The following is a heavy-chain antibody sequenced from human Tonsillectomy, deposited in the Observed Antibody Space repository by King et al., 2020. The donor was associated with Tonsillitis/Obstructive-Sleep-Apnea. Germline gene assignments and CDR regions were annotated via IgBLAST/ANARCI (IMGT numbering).Heavy chain of an antibody. J-gene: IGHJ4*02. V-gene: IGHV4-59*01. Sequence: VQLQESGPGLVKPSETLSLTCTVSGGSISSYYWSWIRQPPGKGLEWIGYIYYSGSTNYNPSLKSRVTISVDTSKNQFSLKLSSVTAADTAVDYCARSVGMATTYFDYWGQGTLVTVSS. D-gene: IGHD5-24*01. CDR1: GGSISSYY. CDR3: ARSVGMATTYFDY. CDR2: IYYSGST.